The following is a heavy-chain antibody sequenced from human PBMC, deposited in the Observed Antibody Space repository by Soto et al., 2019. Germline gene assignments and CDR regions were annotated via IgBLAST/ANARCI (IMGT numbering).Heavy chain of an antibody. D-gene: IGHD2-15*01. CDR2: IYHSGST. CDR1: SGSISSSNW. Sequence: SETLSLTCAVSSGSISSSNWWSWVRQPPGKGLEWIGEIYHSGSTNYNPSLKSRVTISVDKSKNQFSLKLSSVTAADTAVYYCARVWEDCSGGSCTYYFDYWGQGTLVTVSS. V-gene: IGHV4-4*02. CDR3: ARVWEDCSGGSCTYYFDY. J-gene: IGHJ4*02.